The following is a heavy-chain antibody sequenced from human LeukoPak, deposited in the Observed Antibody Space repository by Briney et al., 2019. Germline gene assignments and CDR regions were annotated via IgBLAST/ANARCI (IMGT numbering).Heavy chain of an antibody. CDR2: ISSKANSYAT. CDR3: TREKTTVNDY. Sequence: GGSLRLSCAASGFTFSGSAMHWVRQASGKGLEWVGRISSKANSYATAYAASEKGRFTISRYDSKNTAYLQINSLKTEDTAVYYCTREKTTVNDYWGQGTLVTVSS. J-gene: IGHJ4*02. V-gene: IGHV3-73*01. D-gene: IGHD4-17*01. CDR1: GFTFSGSA.